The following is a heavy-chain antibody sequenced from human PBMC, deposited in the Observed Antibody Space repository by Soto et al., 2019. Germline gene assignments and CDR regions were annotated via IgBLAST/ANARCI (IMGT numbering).Heavy chain of an antibody. J-gene: IGHJ6*02. CDR1: GFTFSSYG. CDR3: AKDHYYGSGSYYNSDYYYYYGMDV. Sequence: GGSLRLSCAASGFTFSSYGMHWVRQAPGKGLEWVAVISYDGSNKYYADSVKGRFTISRDNSKNTLYLQMNSLRAEDTAVYYCAKDHYYGSGSYYNSDYYYYYGMDVWGQGTTVTVSS. D-gene: IGHD3-10*01. CDR2: ISYDGSNK. V-gene: IGHV3-30*18.